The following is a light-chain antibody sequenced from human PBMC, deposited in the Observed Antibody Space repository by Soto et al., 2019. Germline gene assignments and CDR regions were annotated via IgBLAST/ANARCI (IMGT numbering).Light chain of an antibody. CDR1: SSNIGNNY. CDR2: DNN. Sequence: QSVLTQPPSVSAAPGQKVTISCSGSSSNIGNNYVSWYQQLPGTAPKLLIYDNNKRPSGIPDRFSGSKSGTSATLGITGLQTGDEADYYCGTWDSSLRDAVFGGGTQLTVL. V-gene: IGLV1-51*01. J-gene: IGLJ7*01. CDR3: GTWDSSLRDAV.